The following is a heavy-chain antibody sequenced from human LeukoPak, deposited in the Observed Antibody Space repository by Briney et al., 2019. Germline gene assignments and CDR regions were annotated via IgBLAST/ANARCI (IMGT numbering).Heavy chain of an antibody. Sequence: PGGSLRLFCAASGFTVSSNYMSWVRQAPGKGLEWVSIIYSGGGTFYADSVKGRFTISRDNSKNTLYLQMNSLRAEDTAVYYCARATYYYGSGTYYAYWGQGTLVTVSS. CDR3: ARATYYYGSGTYYAY. D-gene: IGHD3-10*01. J-gene: IGHJ4*02. CDR1: GFTVSSNY. V-gene: IGHV3-53*01. CDR2: IYSGGGT.